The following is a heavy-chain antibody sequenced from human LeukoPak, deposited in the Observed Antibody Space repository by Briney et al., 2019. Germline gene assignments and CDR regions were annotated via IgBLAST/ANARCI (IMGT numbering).Heavy chain of an antibody. CDR2: IYSGGST. J-gene: IGHJ6*02. Sequence: GGSLRLSCAASGFTVSSNYMSWVRQAPGKWLEWVSVIYSGGSTYYADSVKGRFTISRHNSKNTLYLQMNSLRAEDTAVYYCARVGCSGGSCYAWGPYGMDVWGQGTTVTVSS. D-gene: IGHD2-15*01. CDR1: GFTVSSNY. CDR3: ARVGCSGGSCYAWGPYGMDV. V-gene: IGHV3-53*04.